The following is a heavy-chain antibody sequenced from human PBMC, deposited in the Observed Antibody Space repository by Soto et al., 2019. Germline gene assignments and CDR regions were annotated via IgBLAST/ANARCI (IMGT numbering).Heavy chain of an antibody. Sequence: SETLSLTCTVSGCSISSGGYYWSWIRQHPGKGLEWIGYIYYSGSTYYNPSLKSRVTISVDTSKNQFSLKLSSVTAADTAVYYCARVPDYCSGGSCLTYYFDYWGQGTLVTVSS. V-gene: IGHV4-31*03. J-gene: IGHJ4*02. CDR3: ARVPDYCSGGSCLTYYFDY. CDR1: GCSISSGGYY. D-gene: IGHD2-15*01. CDR2: IYYSGST.